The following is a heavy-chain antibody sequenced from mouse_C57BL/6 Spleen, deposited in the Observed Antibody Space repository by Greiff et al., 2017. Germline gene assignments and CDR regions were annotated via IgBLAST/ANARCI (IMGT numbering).Heavy chain of an antibody. J-gene: IGHJ2*01. CDR3: TSITTVVEENY. CDR1: GYTFTDYE. CDR2: IDPETGGT. V-gene: IGHV1-15*01. D-gene: IGHD1-1*01. Sequence: QVQLQQSGAELVRPGASVTLSCKASGYTFTDYEMHWVKQTPVHSLEWIGAIDPETGGTAYNQKFKGKAILTADKSSSTAYMELRSLTSEDSAVYYCTSITTVVEENYWGQGTTLTVSS.